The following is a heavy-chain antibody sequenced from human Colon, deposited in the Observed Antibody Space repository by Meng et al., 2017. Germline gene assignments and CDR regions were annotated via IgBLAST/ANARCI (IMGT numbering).Heavy chain of an antibody. V-gene: IGHV1-2*02. D-gene: IGHD3-16*01. CDR3: ARSLDLWGTYRHLDY. CDR2: ISPYNGVT. Sequence: ASVKVSCKASGYSFPAYYIHWVLQAPGQGLEWMVSISPYNGVTNYAQKFQGSVAMTKDTSNTTSYMYLSSLTSDDTVIHYCARSLDLWGTYRHLDYWGQGTLVTVSS. J-gene: IGHJ4*02. CDR1: GYSFPAYY.